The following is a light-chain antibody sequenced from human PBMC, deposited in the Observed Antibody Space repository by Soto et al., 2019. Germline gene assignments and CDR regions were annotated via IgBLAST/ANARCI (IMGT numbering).Light chain of an antibody. CDR3: FSYAGDSVYV. CDR1: NSDVGSYNL. V-gene: IGLV2-23*02. CDR2: EVT. Sequence: QSVLTQPACVCGSPRQSITISCTGTNSDVGSYNLVSWFQQHPGKAPKLVIYEVTKRPSGVSDRLSGSKSGNTASLTISGLQAEDEADYYCFSYAGDSVYVFGTGTKVTVL. J-gene: IGLJ1*01.